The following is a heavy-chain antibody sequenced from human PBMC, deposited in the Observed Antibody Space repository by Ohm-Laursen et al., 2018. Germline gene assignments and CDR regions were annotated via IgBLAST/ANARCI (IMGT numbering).Heavy chain of an antibody. CDR2: ISKDGSNT. CDR1: GFTFSSYA. J-gene: IGHJ6*02. CDR3: AKDIRTMAGRDV. Sequence: SLRLSCTASGFTFSSYAMQWVRQAPGKGLEWLAGISKDGSNTYYGHSVEGRFTISRDNSMNTLYLQMNSLRPEDTAVYYCAKDIRTMAGRDVWGQGTTVTVSS. D-gene: IGHD4/OR15-4a*01. V-gene: IGHV3-30*18.